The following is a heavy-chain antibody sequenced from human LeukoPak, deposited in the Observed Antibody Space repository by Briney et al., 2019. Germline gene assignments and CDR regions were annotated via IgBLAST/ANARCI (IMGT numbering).Heavy chain of an antibody. J-gene: IGHJ4*02. CDR3: ARQVDTAMALPDY. V-gene: IGHV1-18*01. CDR1: GYTFISYG. D-gene: IGHD5-18*01. Sequence: RASVKVSCKASGYTFISYGISWVRQAPGQGLEWMGWISAYNGNTNYAQKLQGRVTMTTDTSTTTAYMELRNLRSDDTAIYYCARQVDTAMALPDYWGQGTLVTVSS. CDR2: ISAYNGNT.